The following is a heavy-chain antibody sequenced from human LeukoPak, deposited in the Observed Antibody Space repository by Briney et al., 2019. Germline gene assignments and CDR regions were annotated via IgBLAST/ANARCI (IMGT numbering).Heavy chain of an antibody. J-gene: IGHJ6*03. CDR3: ARGFSSSSSSDQYYYYYYMDV. Sequence: ASVKVSCKASGGTFSSYAISWVRQAPGQGLEWMGGIIPIFGTANYAQKFQGRVTITADKSTSTAYMELSSLRSEDTAVYYCARGFSSSSSSDQYYYYYYMDVWGKGTTVTISS. CDR1: GGTFSSYA. CDR2: IIPIFGTA. D-gene: IGHD6-13*01. V-gene: IGHV1-69*06.